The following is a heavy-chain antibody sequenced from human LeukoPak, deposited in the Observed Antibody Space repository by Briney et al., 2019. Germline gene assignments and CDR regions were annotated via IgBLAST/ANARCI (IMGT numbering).Heavy chain of an antibody. V-gene: IGHV4-4*02. CDR3: ARALSGSYGVDS. Sequence: SGTLSLTCAVSGGSISSSNWWSWVRQPPGKGLEWIGGIYHSGSTNYNPSLRSRVTISVDKSKNQFSLKMTSVTAADTAVYYCARALSGSYGVDSWGQGTLVTVSS. J-gene: IGHJ5*01. CDR2: IYHSGST. CDR1: GGSISSSNW. D-gene: IGHD3-16*01.